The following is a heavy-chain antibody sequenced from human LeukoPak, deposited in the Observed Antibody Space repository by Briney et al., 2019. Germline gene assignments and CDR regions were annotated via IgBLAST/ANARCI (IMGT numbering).Heavy chain of an antibody. CDR3: ASCGDIVATACDY. CDR1: GGTFSSYA. CDR2: IIPIFGTA. V-gene: IGHV1-69*06. Sequence: SVKVSCKASGGTFSSYAISWVRQAPGQGLERMGGIIPIFGTANYAQKFQGRVTITADKSTSTAYMELSSLRSEDTAVYYCASCGDIVATACDYWGQGTLVTVSS. J-gene: IGHJ4*02. D-gene: IGHD5-12*01.